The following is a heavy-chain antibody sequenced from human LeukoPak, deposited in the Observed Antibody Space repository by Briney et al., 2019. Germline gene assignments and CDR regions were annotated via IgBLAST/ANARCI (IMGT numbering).Heavy chain of an antibody. D-gene: IGHD4-17*01. Sequence: GGSVRLSCAASGFIFSTYAMTWVRQAPGKGLEWVSSSGSTIDYSDSVKGRFTISRDNSKNTLYLQMNSLSAEDTAVYYCTRDSSYGDYSTAFDYWGQGALVTVSS. CDR3: TRDSSYGDYSTAFDY. CDR2: SGSTI. V-gene: IGHV3-23*01. CDR1: GFIFSTYA. J-gene: IGHJ4*02.